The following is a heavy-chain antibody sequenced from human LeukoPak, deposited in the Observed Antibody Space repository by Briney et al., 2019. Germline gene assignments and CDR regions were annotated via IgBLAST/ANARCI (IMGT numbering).Heavy chain of an antibody. CDR1: GGSISSYY. Sequence: SETLSLTCTVSGGSISSYYWSWIRQPPGKGLEWIGYIYYSGSTNYNPSLKSRVTISVDTSKNQFSLKLSSVTAADTAVYYCARANGRDAFDIWGQGTMVTVSS. CDR3: ARANGRDAFDI. V-gene: IGHV4-59*08. J-gene: IGHJ3*02. CDR2: IYYSGST. D-gene: IGHD2-8*01.